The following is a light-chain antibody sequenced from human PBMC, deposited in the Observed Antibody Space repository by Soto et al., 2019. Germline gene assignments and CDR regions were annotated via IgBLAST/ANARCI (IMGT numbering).Light chain of an antibody. CDR3: QQASSFPHT. CDR2: AAS. CDR1: QPISSW. J-gene: IGKJ2*01. Sequence: DIQITQSPSTVSASVGDGVTITCRASQPISSWLAWFRQRPGKAPELVSYAASTLHSGVPSRFSGSGSGTDFALTISGLQPEDFATYYCQQASSFPHTFGQGTRVDIK. V-gene: IGKV1-12*01.